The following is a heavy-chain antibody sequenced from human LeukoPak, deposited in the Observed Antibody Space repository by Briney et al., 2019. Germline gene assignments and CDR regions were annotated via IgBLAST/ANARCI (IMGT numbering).Heavy chain of an antibody. CDR1: GFSLSTRGVG. CDR3: TYVALSVLTGRSHFDY. D-gene: IGHD3-9*01. V-gene: IGHV2-5*02. J-gene: IGHJ4*02. CDR2: ISWDDDK. Sequence: SGPTLVKPTQTLTLTCTFSGFSLSTRGVGVGWVRQPPGKALEGLALISWDDDKRYSPSLKTRLTITKDTSKNQVVLTVTNLDPVDTATYYCTYVALSVLTGRSHFDYWGQGTPVTVSS.